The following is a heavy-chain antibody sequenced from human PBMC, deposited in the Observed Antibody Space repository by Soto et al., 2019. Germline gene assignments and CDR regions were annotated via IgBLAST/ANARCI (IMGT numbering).Heavy chain of an antibody. D-gene: IGHD5-18*01. Sequence: QVQLVESGGGVVQPGRSLRLSCAASGFTFSSYAMHWVRQAPGKGLEWVAVISYDGSNKYYADSVKGRFTISRDNSKNTLYLQMNSLRAEDTAVYYYARGVDTAMVTVGYGMDVWGQGTTVTVSS. J-gene: IGHJ6*02. V-gene: IGHV3-30-3*01. CDR2: ISYDGSNK. CDR3: ARGVDTAMVTVGYGMDV. CDR1: GFTFSSYA.